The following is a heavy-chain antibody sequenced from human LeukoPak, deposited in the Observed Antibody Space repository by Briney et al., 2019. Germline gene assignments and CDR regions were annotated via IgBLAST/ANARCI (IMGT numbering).Heavy chain of an antibody. J-gene: IGHJ4*02. D-gene: IGHD3-3*01. V-gene: IGHV3-7*01. CDR1: GFTFSDYW. Sequence: GGSLRLSCAVSGFTFSDYWMTWVRQAPGKGLEWVANINQDGSEKYYVDSVEGRFTISRDSVKNSLYLQMTSVRADDTAMYYCVRDDYDFWSGYQRYFEFWGQGTLVTVSS. CDR3: VRDDYDFWSGYQRYFEF. CDR2: INQDGSEK.